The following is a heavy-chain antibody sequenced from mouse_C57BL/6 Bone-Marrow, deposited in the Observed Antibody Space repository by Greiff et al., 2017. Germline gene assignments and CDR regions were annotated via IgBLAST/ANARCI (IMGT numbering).Heavy chain of an antibody. D-gene: IGHD2-4*01. J-gene: IGHJ4*01. Sequence: VQLQESGPGLVQPSQSLSITCTVSGFSLTSYGVHWVRQSPGKGLEWLGVIWSGGSTDYNAAFISRLSISKDNSKSQVFFKMNSLQADDTAIYYCASHYEYDGAMDYWGQGTSVTVSS. CDR3: ASHYEYDGAMDY. V-gene: IGHV2-2*01. CDR1: GFSLTSYG. CDR2: IWSGGST.